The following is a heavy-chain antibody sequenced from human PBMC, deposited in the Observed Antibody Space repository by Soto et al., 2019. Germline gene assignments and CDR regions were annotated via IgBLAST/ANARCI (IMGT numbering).Heavy chain of an antibody. D-gene: IGHD1-26*01. CDR2: IIPIFGTA. CDR1: GYTFTSYY. V-gene: IGHV1-69*13. CDR3: ASNIVGATKFNY. J-gene: IGHJ4*02. Sequence: ASVKVSCKASGYTFTSYYMHWVRQAPGQGLEWMGGIIPIFGTANYAQKFQGRVTITADESTSTAYMELSSLRSEDTAVYYCASNIVGATKFNYWGQGTLVTVSS.